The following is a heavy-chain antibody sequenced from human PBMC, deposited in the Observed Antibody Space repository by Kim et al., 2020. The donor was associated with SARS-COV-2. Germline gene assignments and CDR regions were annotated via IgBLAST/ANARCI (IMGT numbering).Heavy chain of an antibody. CDR3: AREGTMIVGGFDP. V-gene: IGHV4-59*01. D-gene: IGHD3-22*01. J-gene: IGHJ5*02. Sequence: NPSLKSRVTISVDTSKNQFSLKLSSVTAADTAVYYCAREGTMIVGGFDPWGQGTLVTVSS.